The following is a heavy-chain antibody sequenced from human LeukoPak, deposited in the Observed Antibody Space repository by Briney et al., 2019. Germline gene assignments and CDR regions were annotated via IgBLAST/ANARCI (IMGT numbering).Heavy chain of an antibody. CDR2: IKQDGNEK. V-gene: IGHV3-7*01. Sequence: PGGSLRLSCAASGFTFDSYWMSWVRQAPGKGLEWVANIKQDGNEKYYVDSVKGPFTIYRDNAENSLYLQMNSLRAEDTAVYYCTRDPLTQNDYWGQGTLVTVSS. J-gene: IGHJ4*02. CDR1: GFTFDSYW. CDR3: TRDPLTQNDY. D-gene: IGHD1-14*01.